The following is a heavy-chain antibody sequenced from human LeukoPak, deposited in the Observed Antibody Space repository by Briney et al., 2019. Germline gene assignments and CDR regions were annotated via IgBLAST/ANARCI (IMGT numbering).Heavy chain of an antibody. CDR3: VKARGIQLWLPGDY. CDR1: GFTFSTYW. J-gene: IGHJ4*02. D-gene: IGHD5-18*01. CDR2: ISSDGSST. Sequence: PGGSLRLSCAASGFTFSTYWMHWVRQAPGKGLVWVSRISSDGSSTNYADSVKGRFTISRDNAKNTLYLQMNRLRAEDTAVYYCVKARGIQLWLPGDYWGQGTLVTVSS. V-gene: IGHV3-74*01.